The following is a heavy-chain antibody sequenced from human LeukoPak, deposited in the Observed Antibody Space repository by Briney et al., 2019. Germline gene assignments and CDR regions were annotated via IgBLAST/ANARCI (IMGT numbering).Heavy chain of an antibody. CDR3: ARPPATSLYGDALDY. J-gene: IGHJ4*02. Sequence: GASVKVSCKASGYTFTGYYMHWVRQAPGQGLEWMGWINPNSGGTNYAQKFQGRVTMTRDTSISTAYMELSRLRSDDTAVYYCARPPATSLYGDALDYWGQGTLVTVSS. CDR2: INPNSGGT. V-gene: IGHV1-2*02. D-gene: IGHD4-17*01. CDR1: GYTFTGYY.